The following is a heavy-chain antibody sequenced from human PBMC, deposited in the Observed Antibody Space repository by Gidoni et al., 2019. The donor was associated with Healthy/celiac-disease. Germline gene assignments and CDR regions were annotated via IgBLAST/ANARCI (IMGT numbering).Heavy chain of an antibody. J-gene: IGHJ6*02. CDR3: ARRPSSSWYPYYYYYGMDV. CDR1: GGSFSGYY. V-gene: IGHV4-34*01. Sequence: QVQLQQWGAGLLKPSETLSLTCAVYGGSFSGYYWSWIRQPPGKGLEWIGEINHSGSTNYNPSLKSRVTISVDTSKNQFSLKLSSVTAADTAVYYCARRPSSSWYPYYYYYGMDVWGQGTTVTVSS. D-gene: IGHD6-13*01. CDR2: INHSGST.